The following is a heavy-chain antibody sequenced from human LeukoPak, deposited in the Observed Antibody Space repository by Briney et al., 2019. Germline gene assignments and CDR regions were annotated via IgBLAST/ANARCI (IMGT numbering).Heavy chain of an antibody. CDR1: GYTFTGYY. D-gene: IGHD5-18*01. V-gene: IGHV1-69*04. Sequence: ASVKVSCKASGYTFTGYYMHWVRQAPGQGLEWMGRIIPILGIANYAQKFQGRVTITADKSTSTAYMELSSLRSEDTAVYYCGREFGYSYGLVDYWGQGTLVTVSS. CDR3: GREFGYSYGLVDY. J-gene: IGHJ4*02. CDR2: IIPILGIA.